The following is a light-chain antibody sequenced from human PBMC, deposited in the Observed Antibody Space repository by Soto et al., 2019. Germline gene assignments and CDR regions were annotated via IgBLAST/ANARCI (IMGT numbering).Light chain of an antibody. Sequence: QSVLTQPASVSGSAGQSITISCTGTSSDVGGYNYVSWYQQHPGKAPKLMIYEVSNRPSGVSNRFSGSKSGNTASLTISGLQAADEADYYCSSYTSSSTRVFGTGTKVTVL. V-gene: IGLV2-14*01. CDR3: SSYTSSSTRV. CDR1: SSDVGGYNY. J-gene: IGLJ1*01. CDR2: EVS.